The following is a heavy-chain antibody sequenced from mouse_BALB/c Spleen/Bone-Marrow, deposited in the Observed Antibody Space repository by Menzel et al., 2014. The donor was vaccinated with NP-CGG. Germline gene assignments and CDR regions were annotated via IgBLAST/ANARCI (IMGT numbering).Heavy chain of an antibody. CDR1: GFDFSRYW. CDR3: ARLGYYGWFAY. V-gene: IGHV4-1*02. CDR2: INPESNTI. D-gene: IGHD2-3*01. Sequence: EVMLVESGGGLVQPGGSLKLSCAASGFDFSRYWMSWVGQAPGKGLQWIGEINPESNTINYTPSLKDKFIISRDNAKNTLYLQMSKVRSEDTALYCCARLGYYGWFAYWGQGTLVTVSA. J-gene: IGHJ3*01.